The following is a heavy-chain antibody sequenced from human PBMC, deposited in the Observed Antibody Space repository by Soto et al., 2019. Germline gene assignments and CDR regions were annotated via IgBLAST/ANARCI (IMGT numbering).Heavy chain of an antibody. J-gene: IGHJ5*02. CDR1: GGSFSDTY. V-gene: IGHV4-34*01. Sequence: QVHLQQWGAGLLKPSETLSLTCAVYGGSFSDTYWNWFRQPPGKGLEWIGEINHNTNTIYNPSLTSRVTIQVDTSKKHFYLKLTSVIAANTAVYYCENGVRWFRGSFDPWGQGTLVTVSS. D-gene: IGHD3-10*01. CDR3: ENGVRWFRGSFDP. CDR2: INHNTNT.